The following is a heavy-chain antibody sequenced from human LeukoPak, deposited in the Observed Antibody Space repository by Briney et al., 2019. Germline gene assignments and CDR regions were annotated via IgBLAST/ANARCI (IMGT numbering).Heavy chain of an antibody. CDR1: GGSISSSSYY. V-gene: IGHV4-39*07. CDR3: ARREVATIRKSYYFDY. CDR2: IYYSGST. Sequence: SETMSLTCTVSGGSISSSSYYWGWIRQPPGKGLEWIGSIYYSGSTYYNPSLKSRVTISVDTSKNQFSLKLSSVTAADTAVYYCARREVATIRKSYYFDYWGQGTLVTVSS. D-gene: IGHD5-12*01. J-gene: IGHJ4*02.